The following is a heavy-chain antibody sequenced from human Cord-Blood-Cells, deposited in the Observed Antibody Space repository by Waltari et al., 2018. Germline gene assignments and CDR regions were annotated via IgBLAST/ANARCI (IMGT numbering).Heavy chain of an antibody. V-gene: IGHV4-34*01. J-gene: IGHJ5*02. CDR2: INHSGST. D-gene: IGHD6-25*01. CDR3: ARGLAAAPYLFDP. CDR1: GGSFSGYH. Sequence: QVQLQQCGAGLLKPSETLSLTCAVSGGSFSGYHWSVIRQPPGKGLEGIGEINHSGSTNYNPSLKSRVTISVDTSKNQFSLKLSSVTAADTAVYYCARGLAAAPYLFDPWGQGTLVTVSS.